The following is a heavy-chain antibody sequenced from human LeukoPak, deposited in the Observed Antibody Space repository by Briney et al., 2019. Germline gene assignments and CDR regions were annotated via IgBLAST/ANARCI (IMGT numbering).Heavy chain of an antibody. CDR3: ARSSGTGTFSY. CDR1: GDSISRSIYY. D-gene: IGHD6-25*01. CDR2: VYYGRSP. J-gene: IGHJ4*02. V-gene: IGHV4-39*02. Sequence: SEILSLTCTVSGDSISRSIYYWAWIRQPPGKGLEWIGSVYYGRSPYFNPSLESRATISVDTSKNHFSLKMSSVTAADTAVYYCARSSGTGTFSYWGQGTLVTVSS.